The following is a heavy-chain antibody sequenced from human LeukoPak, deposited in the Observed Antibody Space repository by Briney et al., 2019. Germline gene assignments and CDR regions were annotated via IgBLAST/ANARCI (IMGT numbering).Heavy chain of an antibody. V-gene: IGHV3-53*01. CDR1: GFTVSSSY. Sequence: GGSLRLSCAASGFTVSSSYMSWVRQAPGKGLEWIPVIYSDGTTKYADSVKGRFTISRDNSRNTLWLQLNSLRAEDTAVYYCARARVGVAGFFDYWGQGTLVTVSS. J-gene: IGHJ4*02. CDR2: IYSDGTT. D-gene: IGHD6-13*01. CDR3: ARARVGVAGFFDY.